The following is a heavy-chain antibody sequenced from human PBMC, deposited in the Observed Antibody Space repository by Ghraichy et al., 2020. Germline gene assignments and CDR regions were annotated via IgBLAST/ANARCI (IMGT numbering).Heavy chain of an antibody. CDR1: GGSISSSSYY. V-gene: IGHV4-39*07. D-gene: IGHD3-10*01. CDR3: ASELFEGQDYYGSGSSPGGFDP. Sequence: SETLSLTCTVSGGSISSSSYYWGWIRQPQGLGLEWIGSIYYSGSTYYNPSLNSRVTISVDTSKNQFSLKLSSVTAADTAVYYCASELFEGQDYYGSGSSPGGFDPWDQGTLVIVSS. CDR2: IYYSGST. J-gene: IGHJ5*02.